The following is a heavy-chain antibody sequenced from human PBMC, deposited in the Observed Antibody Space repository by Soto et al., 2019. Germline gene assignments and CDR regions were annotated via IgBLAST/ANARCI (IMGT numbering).Heavy chain of an antibody. CDR1: GYTFTSYA. V-gene: IGHV7-4-1*01. Sequence: GASVKVSCKASGYTFTSYAMNWVRQAPGQGLEWMGWINTNTGNPTYAQGFTGRFVFSLDTSVSTAYLQICSLKAEDTAVYYCAREGISKDFWSGYYTNNWFDPWGQGTLVTVS. CDR2: INTNTGNP. J-gene: IGHJ5*02. CDR3: AREGISKDFWSGYYTNNWFDP. D-gene: IGHD3-3*01.